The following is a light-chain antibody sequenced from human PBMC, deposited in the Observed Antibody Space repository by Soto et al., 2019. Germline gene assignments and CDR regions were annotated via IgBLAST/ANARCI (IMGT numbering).Light chain of an antibody. CDR3: QQSYSTPYT. CDR1: QSISSS. V-gene: IGKV1-39*01. J-gene: IGKJ2*01. CDR2: AAS. Sequence: DLQMTQSPSSLSPSVGDRVTITCRASQSISSSLSWYQQKPGKAPKLLIYAASSLQSGVPSRFSGGGSGTDFTLTISSLQPEDFATYFCQQSYSTPYTFGQGTKLEIK.